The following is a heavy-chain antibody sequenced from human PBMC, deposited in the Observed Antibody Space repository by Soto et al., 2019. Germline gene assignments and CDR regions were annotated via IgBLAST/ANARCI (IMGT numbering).Heavy chain of an antibody. Sequence: TRSLTCTVSGGYISSGGYYWSWIRQHPGKGLEWIGYIYYSGSTYYNPSLKSRVTISVDTSKNQFSLKLSSVTAADTAVYYCARVDDYYYYGMDVWGQGTTVTVSS. J-gene: IGHJ6*02. V-gene: IGHV4-31*03. CDR1: GGYISSGGYY. CDR2: IYYSGST. CDR3: ARVDDYYYYGMDV.